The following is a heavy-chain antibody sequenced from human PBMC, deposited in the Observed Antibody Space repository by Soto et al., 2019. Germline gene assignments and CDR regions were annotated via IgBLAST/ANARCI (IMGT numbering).Heavy chain of an antibody. J-gene: IGHJ4*02. CDR1: GFTFSYYY. CDR2: ISSGAINI. CDR3: AGQYSSSSVEF. Sequence: GGSLRLLCDASGFTFSYYYMNWMRQAPGKGLEWVSYISSGAINIYYADSVKGRSTISRDNAKNSLYLQMNSLRAEDTAVYYCAGQYSSSSVEFWGQGTLVTVSS. V-gene: IGHV3-11*01. D-gene: IGHD6-6*01.